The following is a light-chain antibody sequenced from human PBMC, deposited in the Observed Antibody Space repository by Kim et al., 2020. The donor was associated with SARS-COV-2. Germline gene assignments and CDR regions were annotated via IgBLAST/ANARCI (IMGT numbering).Light chain of an antibody. CDR1: QSVSSN. Sequence: EIVMTQSPVTVSVSPGERATLSCRASQSVSSNLAWYQQKPGQAPRLLIYGVSTRATGIPARFSGSGSGTEFTLTISSLQSEDFAVYYCQQYNNWPPYTFGQGTKLEI. CDR2: GVS. CDR3: QQYNNWPPYT. J-gene: IGKJ2*01. V-gene: IGKV3-15*01.